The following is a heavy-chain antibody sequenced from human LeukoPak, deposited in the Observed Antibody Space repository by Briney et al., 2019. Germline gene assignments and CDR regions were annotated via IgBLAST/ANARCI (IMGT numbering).Heavy chain of an antibody. V-gene: IGHV6-1*01. CDR3: AREGDIGVVVAAKGLYAFDI. J-gene: IGHJ3*02. CDR1: GDSVSSNSAA. Sequence: SQTLSLTCAISGDSVSSNSAAWNWIRQSPSRGLEWLGRTYYRSKWYNDYAVSVKSRITINPDTSKNQFSLQLNSVTPEDTAVYYCAREGDIGVVVAAKGLYAFDIWGQGTMVTVSS. CDR2: TYYRSKWYN. D-gene: IGHD2-15*01.